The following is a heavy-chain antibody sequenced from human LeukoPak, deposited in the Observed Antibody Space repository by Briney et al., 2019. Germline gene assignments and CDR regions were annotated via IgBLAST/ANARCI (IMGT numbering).Heavy chain of an antibody. CDR2: IYSGGST. CDR3: ARLYYDSSGYYCLAP. V-gene: IGHV3-53*01. J-gene: IGHJ5*02. D-gene: IGHD3-22*01. CDR1: GFTVSSNY. Sequence: GGSLRLSCAASGFTVSSNYMSWVRQAPGKGLEWVSVIYSGGSTYYADSVKGRFTISRDNSKNTLYLQMNSLRAEDTAVYYCARLYYDSSGYYCLAPWGQGTLVTVSS.